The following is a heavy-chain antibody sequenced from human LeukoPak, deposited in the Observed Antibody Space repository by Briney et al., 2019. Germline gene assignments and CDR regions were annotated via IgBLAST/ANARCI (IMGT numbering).Heavy chain of an antibody. CDR3: ARAIAPREWLLEYNWFDP. J-gene: IGHJ5*02. CDR1: GGTFSSYA. D-gene: IGHD3-3*01. CDR2: IIPIFGTA. Sequence: SVKVSCKASGGTFSSYAISWVRQAPGQGLEWMGGIIPIFGTANYAQKFQGRVTITTDESTSTAYMELSGLRSEDTAVYYCARAIAPREWLLEYNWFDPWGQGTLVTVSS. V-gene: IGHV1-69*05.